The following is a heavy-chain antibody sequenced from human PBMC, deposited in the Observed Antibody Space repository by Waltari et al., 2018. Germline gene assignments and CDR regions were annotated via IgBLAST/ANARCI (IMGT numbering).Heavy chain of an antibody. J-gene: IGHJ4*02. V-gene: IGHV3-9*01. CDR2: ISWNSGSI. Sequence: EVQLVESGGGLVQPGRSLRLSCAASGFTFDSYAMHWVRQAPGKGLEWVSGISWNSGSIGYADSVKGRFTISRDNAKNSLYLQMNSLRAEDTALYYCAKDYDFWSGVFDYWGQGTLVTVSS. CDR1: GFTFDSYA. D-gene: IGHD3-3*01. CDR3: AKDYDFWSGVFDY.